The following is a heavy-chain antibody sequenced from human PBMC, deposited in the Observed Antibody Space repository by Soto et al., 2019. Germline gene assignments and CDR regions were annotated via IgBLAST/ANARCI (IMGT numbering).Heavy chain of an antibody. CDR3: ARDPGARITTIVVVISAFDI. J-gene: IGHJ3*02. D-gene: IGHD3-22*01. V-gene: IGHV3-30-3*01. Sequence: PGGSLRLSCAASGFTFSSYAMHWVRQAPGKGLEWVAVISYDGSNKYYADSVKGRFTISRDNSKNTLYLQMNSLRAEDTAVYYCARDPGARITTIVVVISAFDIWGQGTMVTVSS. CDR2: ISYDGSNK. CDR1: GFTFSSYA.